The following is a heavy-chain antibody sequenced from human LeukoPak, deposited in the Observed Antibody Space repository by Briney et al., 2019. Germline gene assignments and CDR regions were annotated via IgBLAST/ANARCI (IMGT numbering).Heavy chain of an antibody. CDR3: ARGRYYYDSSAYYMDV. V-gene: IGHV1-69*04. D-gene: IGHD3-22*01. Sequence: SSVKVSCKASGGTFSSYAISWVRQAPGQGLEWMGRIIPILGIANYAQKFQGRVTITADKSTSTAYMELSSLRSEDTAVYYCARGRYYYDSSAYYMDVWGKGTTVTVSS. CDR1: GGTFSSYA. CDR2: IIPILGIA. J-gene: IGHJ6*03.